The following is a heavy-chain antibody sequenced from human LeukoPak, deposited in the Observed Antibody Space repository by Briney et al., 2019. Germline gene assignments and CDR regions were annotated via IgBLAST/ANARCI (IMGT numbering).Heavy chain of an antibody. Sequence: SETLSLTCTVSGGSISSGGYYWSWIRQPPGKGLEWIGYIYHSGSTYYNPPLKSRVTISLDTSKNQFSLRLTSVTAADTAVYYCARNRVVGAPNFDYWGQGTLVTVFS. CDR1: GGSISSGGYY. D-gene: IGHD1-26*01. CDR3: ARNRVVGAPNFDY. J-gene: IGHJ4*02. V-gene: IGHV4-30-2*02. CDR2: IYHSGST.